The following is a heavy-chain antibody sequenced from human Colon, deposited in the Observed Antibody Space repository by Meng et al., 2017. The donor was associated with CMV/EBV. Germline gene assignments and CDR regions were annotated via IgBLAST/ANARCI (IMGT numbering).Heavy chain of an antibody. D-gene: IGHD3-3*01. CDR2: IYYSGRT. Sequence: SETLSLTCTVSGDSLTNYFWGWIRQPPGKGLESIGYIYYSGRTKYNPSLKGRVTISVDTSKNQFSLKLTSVTPADTAVYYCARERVDTYLGVSHYFDYWGQGTPVTVSS. CDR1: GDSLTNYF. V-gene: IGHV4-59*01. CDR3: ARERVDTYLGVSHYFDY. J-gene: IGHJ4*02.